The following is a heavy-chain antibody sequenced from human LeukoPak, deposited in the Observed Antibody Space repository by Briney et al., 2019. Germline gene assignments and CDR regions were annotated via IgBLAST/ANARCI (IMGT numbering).Heavy chain of an antibody. CDR2: ISSSSSTI. CDR3: AKDGSSSWYLIDY. D-gene: IGHD6-13*01. Sequence: GGSLRLSCAASGFTFSSYSMNWVRQAPGKGLEWVSYISSSSSTIYYADSVRGRFTTSRDNSKNTLYLQMNNLRAEDTAVYYCAKDGSSSWYLIDYWGQGTLVTVSS. J-gene: IGHJ4*02. CDR1: GFTFSSYS. V-gene: IGHV3-48*01.